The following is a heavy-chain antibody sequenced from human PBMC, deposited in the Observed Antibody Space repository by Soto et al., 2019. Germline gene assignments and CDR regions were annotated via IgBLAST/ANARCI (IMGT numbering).Heavy chain of an antibody. CDR2: ISSSSSTI. V-gene: IGHV3-48*02. J-gene: IGHJ5*02. Sequence: PGGSLRLSCAASGFTFSIYSMNWFRQAPGKGLEWVSYISSSSSTIYYADSVKGRFTISRDNAKNSLYLQMNSLRDEDTAVYYCARDQYSGYEYNWFDPWGQGTLVTVSS. CDR3: ARDQYSGYEYNWFDP. D-gene: IGHD5-12*01. CDR1: GFTFSIYS.